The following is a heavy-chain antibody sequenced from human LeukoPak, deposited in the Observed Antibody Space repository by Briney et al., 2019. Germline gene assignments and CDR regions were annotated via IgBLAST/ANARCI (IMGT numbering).Heavy chain of an antibody. CDR2: ISSSSSYI. J-gene: IGHJ3*02. CDR1: GLTFSSYA. Sequence: GGSLRLSCAASGLTFSSYAMSWVRQAPGKGLEWVSSISSSSSYIYYADSVKGRFTISRDNAKNSLYLQMNSLGAEDTAVYYCARDSETTLWGSYRPWAFDIWGQGTMVTVSS. D-gene: IGHD3-16*02. V-gene: IGHV3-21*01. CDR3: ARDSETTLWGSYRPWAFDI.